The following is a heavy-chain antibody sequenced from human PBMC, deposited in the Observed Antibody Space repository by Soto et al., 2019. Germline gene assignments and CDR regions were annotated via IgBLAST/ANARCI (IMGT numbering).Heavy chain of an antibody. D-gene: IGHD1-1*01. Sequence: GSVKGSLKACGYPFSDYYIHWARQAPGQGLEWMGWMNPNSGGTNYAPKFHGGVTMTRDTSITTAYMELSRLRSGDTAVYYRAREPATAKTEGVDFWGQGTLVTVSS. CDR3: AREPATAKTEGVDF. V-gene: IGHV1-2*02. CDR1: GYPFSDYY. CDR2: MNPNSGGT. J-gene: IGHJ4*02.